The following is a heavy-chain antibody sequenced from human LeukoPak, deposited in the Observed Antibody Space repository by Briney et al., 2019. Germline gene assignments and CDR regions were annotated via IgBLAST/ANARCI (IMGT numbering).Heavy chain of an antibody. J-gene: IGHJ4*02. D-gene: IGHD6-19*01. CDR2: INHSGST. CDR3: AGGGLRRQWLTKGIDY. CDR1: GGSFSGYY. V-gene: IGHV4-34*01. Sequence: PSETLSLTCAVYGGSFSGYYWSWIRQPPGKGLEWIGEINHSGSTNYNPSLKSRVTISVDTSKNQFSLKLSSVTAADTAVYYCAGGGLRRQWLTKGIDYWGQGTLVTVSS.